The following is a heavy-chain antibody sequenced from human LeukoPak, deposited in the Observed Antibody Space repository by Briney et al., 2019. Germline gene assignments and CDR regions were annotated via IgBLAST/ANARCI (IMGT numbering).Heavy chain of an antibody. V-gene: IGHV1-18*01. D-gene: IGHD1-14*01. CDR1: GYNFNDFG. CDR2: ISALTGDT. CDR3: AREATGRAFDP. J-gene: IGHJ5*02. Sequence: ASVKVSCRASGYNFNDFGVTWVRQARGKGLEWMGWISALTGDTNYAQKSQGRLTMTTDTSTDTAYMEMRSLRSDDTAVYYCAREATGRAFDPWGQGTLVVVSS.